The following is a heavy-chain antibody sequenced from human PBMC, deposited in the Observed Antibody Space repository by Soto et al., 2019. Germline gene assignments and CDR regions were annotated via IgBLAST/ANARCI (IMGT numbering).Heavy chain of an antibody. V-gene: IGHV3-48*03. CDR2: ISVSGRTI. Sequence: VELVESGGGLVQPGGSLTLACAASGFNFKTYEMNWVRQAPGKGLEWISYISVSGRTIYYADSVQGRVNISRDNAKNLVFLQMNRLRAEDTAVYHCARRAPIYYDALTGYEEAGMDVWGQGTTVTVSS. CDR1: GFNFKTYE. D-gene: IGHD3-9*01. J-gene: IGHJ6*02. CDR3: ARRAPIYYDALTGYEEAGMDV.